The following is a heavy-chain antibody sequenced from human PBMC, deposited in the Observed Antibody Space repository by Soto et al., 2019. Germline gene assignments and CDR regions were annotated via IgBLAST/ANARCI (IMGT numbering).Heavy chain of an antibody. J-gene: IGHJ6*02. V-gene: IGHV4-59*01. CDR2: IYYTGST. CDR1: GDSISSYY. CDR3: ARDMVAAAGRTYYYYYGMDV. D-gene: IGHD6-13*01. Sequence: SETLSLTCIVSGDSISSYYWSWIRQPPGKGLEYIGYIYYTGSTNYNPSLMSRVTISVDRPKSQFSLKLSSVTAADTAVYYCARDMVAAAGRTYYYYYGMDVWGQGTTVTVSS.